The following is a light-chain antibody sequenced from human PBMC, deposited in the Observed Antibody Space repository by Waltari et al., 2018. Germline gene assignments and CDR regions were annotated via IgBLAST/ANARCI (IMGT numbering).Light chain of an antibody. CDR2: GAS. CDR1: LSIDDS. Sequence: EIVMTQSPATLSVSRGGSVTLSCRASLSIDDSLAWYQQKPGQPPRLLIHGASTRDTGIPVRFSGSGSGTAFTLTITGLQSEDFAVYFCQQYNQWPLTFGRGTKVEIK. V-gene: IGKV3-15*01. CDR3: QQYNQWPLT. J-gene: IGKJ4*01.